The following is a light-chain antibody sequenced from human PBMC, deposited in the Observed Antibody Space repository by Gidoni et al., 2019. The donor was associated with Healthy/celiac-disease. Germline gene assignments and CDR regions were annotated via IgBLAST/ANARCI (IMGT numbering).Light chain of an antibody. CDR3: LQSYSTPPT. CDR1: QSISSY. V-gene: IGKV1-39*01. CDR2: AAS. J-gene: IGKJ2*01. Sequence: DIQMTQSPSSLSASVGDRVTITCRASQSISSYLNWYQQKPGKAPKLLIYAASSLQSGIPSRFSGSVTGTEFAIAISSLQPGDFATYFCLQSYSTPPTFGQGTKLEIK.